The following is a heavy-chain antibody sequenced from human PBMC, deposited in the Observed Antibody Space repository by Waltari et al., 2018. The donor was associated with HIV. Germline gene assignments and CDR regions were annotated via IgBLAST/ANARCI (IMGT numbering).Heavy chain of an antibody. D-gene: IGHD2-2*02. CDR1: GGTFSSYA. J-gene: IGHJ6*02. CDR3: ARLDPPQRVVPAAIRFYYYGMDV. CDR2: SSPICGTA. Sequence: QVQLVQSGAEVKKPGSSVKVSCKASGGTFSSYAISWVRQAPGQGLEWMGGSSPICGTANYAQKVQGRVTITADESTSTAYRELSSLRSEETAVYYCARLDPPQRVVPAAIRFYYYGMDVWGQGP. V-gene: IGHV1-69*01.